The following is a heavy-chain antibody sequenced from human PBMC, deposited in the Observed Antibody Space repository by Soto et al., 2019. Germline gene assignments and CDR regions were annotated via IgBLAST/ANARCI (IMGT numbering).Heavy chain of an antibody. J-gene: IGHJ4*02. D-gene: IGHD2-15*01. CDR1: GFTFSNYW. CDR3: SRDVVVGAKALNY. V-gene: IGHV3-7*01. Sequence: PGGSLRLSCAASGFTFSNYWMTWVRQAPGKGLEWVANIKEDGSEKRYVDSVKGRFTISRDNAKNSLYLQMNSLRVEDTAVYFCSRDVVVGAKALNYWGQGALVTVSS. CDR2: IKEDGSEK.